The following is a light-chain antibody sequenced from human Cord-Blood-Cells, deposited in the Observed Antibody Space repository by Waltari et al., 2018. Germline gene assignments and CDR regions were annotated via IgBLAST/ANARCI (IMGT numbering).Light chain of an antibody. J-gene: IGLJ3*02. CDR1: NIGSKS. Sequence: SYVLTQPPSVSVAPGKTARITCGGNNIGSKSVHWYQQKPGQAPVLVIYYDSDRPSGIPERFSRSNAGNTATLTISRVEAADEADYYCQVWDSSSDHSWVFGGGTKLTVL. CDR2: YDS. CDR3: QVWDSSSDHSWV. V-gene: IGLV3-21*04.